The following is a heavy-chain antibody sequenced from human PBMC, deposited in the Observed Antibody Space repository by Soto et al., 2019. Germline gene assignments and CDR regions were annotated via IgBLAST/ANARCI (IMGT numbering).Heavy chain of an antibody. CDR3: ARHTPAISISDH. CDR1: GGSISSSSYY. D-gene: IGHD2-15*01. V-gene: IGHV4-39*01. J-gene: IGHJ4*02. Sequence: QLQLQESGPGLLKPSETLTLRCTVSGGSISSSSYYWGWIRQPPGKGLEWIGSIYYSGSTYYNPSLKSRVTISVDTSKNQFSLKLSSVTATDTAVYYCARHTPAISISDHWGQGTLVTVSS. CDR2: IYYSGST.